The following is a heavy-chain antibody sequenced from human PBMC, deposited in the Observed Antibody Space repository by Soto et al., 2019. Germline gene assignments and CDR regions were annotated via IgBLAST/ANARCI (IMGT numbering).Heavy chain of an antibody. J-gene: IGHJ6*02. CDR3: AREGALLCGGNSDYYSTMDV. CDR1: GFSITNAW. V-gene: IGHV3-15*01. D-gene: IGHD4-4*01. Sequence: GGSLRLSCAASGFSITNAWMTWVRQPPGKGLEWVGRIKSKTDGGTTDYVAPVKGRFTISRDDSKNTLYLQMNSLKTEDTAFYYCAREGALLCGGNSDYYSTMDVWGQGTTVTVSS. CDR2: IKSKTDGGTT.